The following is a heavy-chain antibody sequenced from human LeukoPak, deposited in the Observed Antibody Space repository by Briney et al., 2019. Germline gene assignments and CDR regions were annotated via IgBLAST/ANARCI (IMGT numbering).Heavy chain of an antibody. CDR2: ISYDGSNK. Sequence: GGSLRLSCAASGFTFSSYAMHWVRQAPGKGLEWVAVISYDGSNKYYADSVKGRFTISRDNSKNTLYLQMNSLRAEDAAVYYCARTFQPGYSYGYSRLDYWGQGTLVTVSS. D-gene: IGHD5-18*01. J-gene: IGHJ4*02. CDR3: ARTFQPGYSYGYSRLDY. CDR1: GFTFSSYA. V-gene: IGHV3-30-3*01.